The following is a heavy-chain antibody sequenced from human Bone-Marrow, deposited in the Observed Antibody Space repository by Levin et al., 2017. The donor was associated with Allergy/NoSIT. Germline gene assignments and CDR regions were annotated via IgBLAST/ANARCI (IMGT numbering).Heavy chain of an antibody. CDR3: AKDFWVTTGIYYFDQ. CDR2: ISGTGDNT. Sequence: LSLTCAASGFTFSSYAMSWVRQAPGKGLEWVSSISGTGDNTYSADSVKGRFTISRDNSKNTLYLQMNSLRAEDTAVYYCAKDFWVTTGIYYFDQWGQGTLVTVS. V-gene: IGHV3-23*01. CDR1: GFTFSSYA. D-gene: IGHD4-17*01. J-gene: IGHJ4*02.